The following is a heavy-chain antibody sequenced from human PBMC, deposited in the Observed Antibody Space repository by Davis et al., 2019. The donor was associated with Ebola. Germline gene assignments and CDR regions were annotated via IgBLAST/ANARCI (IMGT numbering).Heavy chain of an antibody. J-gene: IGHJ4*02. V-gene: IGHV1-46*01. Sequence: ASVKVSCKASGYTFTNYYMHWVRQAPGQGLEWMGMINPNDGRTIYAQKFQGRVTVTRDTSTTTVYMDLRSLRSDDTAVYYCARVPVAGEITFDYWGQGTLVTVSS. CDR1: GYTFTNYY. CDR3: ARVPVAGEITFDY. D-gene: IGHD6-19*01. CDR2: INPNDGRT.